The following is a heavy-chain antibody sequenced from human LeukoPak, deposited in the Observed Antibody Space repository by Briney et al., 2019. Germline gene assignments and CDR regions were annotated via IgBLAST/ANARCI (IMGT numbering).Heavy chain of an antibody. V-gene: IGHV3-48*03. D-gene: IGHD5-12*01. CDR3: AKPPGLRRLDP. Sequence: GGSLRLSCAASGFTVSSYEMNWVRQAPGKGLEWVSFISRSVRTIYYADSVKGRFTISRDNAKNSLYLQMNSLRAEDTAVYYCAKPPGLRRLDPWGQGTLVTVSS. CDR2: ISRSVRTI. J-gene: IGHJ5*02. CDR1: GFTVSSYE.